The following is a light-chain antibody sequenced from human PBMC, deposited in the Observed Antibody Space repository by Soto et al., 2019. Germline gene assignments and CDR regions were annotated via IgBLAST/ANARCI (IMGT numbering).Light chain of an antibody. CDR1: SSDVFGYNY. Sequence: QSVLTQPPSASGSPGQSVTISCTGTSSDVFGYNYVSWYQHHPGKAPKLMIYEVSKRPSGVPDRLSGSTSGNTASLTVSGLQAVDEADYYCSSYAGSNIYYVFGTGTKVTVL. V-gene: IGLV2-8*01. J-gene: IGLJ1*01. CDR2: EVS. CDR3: SSYAGSNIYYV.